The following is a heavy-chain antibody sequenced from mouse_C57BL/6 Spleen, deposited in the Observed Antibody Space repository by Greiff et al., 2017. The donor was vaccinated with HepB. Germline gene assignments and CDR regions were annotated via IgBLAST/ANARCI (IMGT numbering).Heavy chain of an antibody. D-gene: IGHD1-1*02. Sequence: QVQLQQSGPELVKPGASVKISCKASGYAFSSSWMNWVKQRPGKGLEWIGRIYPGDGDTNYNGKFKGKATLTADKSSSTAYMQLSSLTSEDSAVYFCARMVGFAYWGQGTLVTVSA. J-gene: IGHJ3*01. V-gene: IGHV1-82*01. CDR3: ARMVGFAY. CDR2: IYPGDGDT. CDR1: GYAFSSSW.